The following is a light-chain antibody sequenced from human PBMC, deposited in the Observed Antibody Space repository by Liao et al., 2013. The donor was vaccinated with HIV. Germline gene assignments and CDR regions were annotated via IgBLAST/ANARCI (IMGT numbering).Light chain of an antibody. CDR3: QLWDSSSDHFV. J-gene: IGLJ1*01. CDR1: NIGTKS. CDR2: YGS. V-gene: IGLV3-21*01. Sequence: SYVLTQPPSVSVAPGKTASITCGGDNIGTKSVHWYQQKPGQAPVLVLYYGSDRPSGIPERFSGSNSGNMATLIISRVEAGDEADYYCQLWDSSSDHFVFGTGTKVTVL.